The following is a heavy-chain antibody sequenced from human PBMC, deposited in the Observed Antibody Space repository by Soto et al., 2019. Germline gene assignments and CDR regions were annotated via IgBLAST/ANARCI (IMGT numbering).Heavy chain of an antibody. D-gene: IGHD1-1*01. CDR3: ARGRVLEPHDAFDI. CDR2: IYYSGST. CDR1: GGSFSGYY. V-gene: IGHV4-59*01. J-gene: IGHJ3*02. Sequence: SETLSLTCAVYGGSFSGYYWSWIRQPPGKGLEWIGYIYYSGSTNYNPSLKSRVTISVDTSKNQFSLKLSSVTAADTAVYYCARGRVLEPHDAFDIWGQGTMVTVSS.